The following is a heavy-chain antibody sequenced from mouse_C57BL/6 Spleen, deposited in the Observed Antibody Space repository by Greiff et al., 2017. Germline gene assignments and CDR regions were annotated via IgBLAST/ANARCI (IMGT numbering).Heavy chain of an antibody. Sequence: QVQLQQSGAELVKPGASVKMSCKASGYTFTTYPIEWMNQHHGKSLEWIGNFHPYTDDTKYNEKFKGKATLTVEKSSSTVYLELSRLTSDDSAVYYCARGAYYYRNYEGWYFDVWGTGTTVTGSS. CDR1: GYTFTTYP. D-gene: IGHD2-5*01. CDR3: ARGAYYYRNYEGWYFDV. J-gene: IGHJ1*03. V-gene: IGHV1-47*01. CDR2: FHPYTDDT.